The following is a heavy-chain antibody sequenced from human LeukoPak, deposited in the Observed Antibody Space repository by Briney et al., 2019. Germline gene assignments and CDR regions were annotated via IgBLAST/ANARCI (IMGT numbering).Heavy chain of an antibody. CDR1: GYTFTGYD. Sequence: ASVKVSCKASGYTFTGYDINWVRQATGQGLEWMGWMNPNSGNTGYAQKFQGRVTMTRNTSISTAYMELSSLGSEDTAVYYCARGYHQLVRTNHYWGQGTLVTVSS. CDR3: ARGYHQLVRTNHY. J-gene: IGHJ4*02. CDR2: MNPNSGNT. D-gene: IGHD2-2*01. V-gene: IGHV1-8*01.